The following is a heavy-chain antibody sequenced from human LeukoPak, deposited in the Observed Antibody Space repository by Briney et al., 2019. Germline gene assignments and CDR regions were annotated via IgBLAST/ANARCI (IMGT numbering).Heavy chain of an antibody. J-gene: IGHJ4*02. Sequence: GGSLRLSCAASGFTFSSYGMNWVRQAPGKGLEWVAFTRYDEDNKYYADSVKGRFTISRDNSKNTLYLQMDSLKTEDTAVYYCTTGITFFGVPPASSDYWGQGTLVTVSS. CDR2: TRYDEDNK. CDR3: TTGITFFGVPPASSDY. V-gene: IGHV3-30*02. CDR1: GFTFSSYG. D-gene: IGHD3-3*01.